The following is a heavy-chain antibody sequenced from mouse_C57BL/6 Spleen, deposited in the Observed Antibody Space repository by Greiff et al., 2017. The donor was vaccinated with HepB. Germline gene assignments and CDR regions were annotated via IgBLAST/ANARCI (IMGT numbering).Heavy chain of an antibody. V-gene: IGHV1-50*01. J-gene: IGHJ4*01. CDR2: IDPSDSYT. CDR3: ARRLMRAMDY. D-gene: IGHD6-2*01. CDR1: GYTFTSYW. Sequence: VQLQQSGAELVKPGASVKLSCKASGYTFTSYWMQWVKQRPGQGLEWIGEIDPSDSYTNYNQKFKGKATLTVDTSSSTASMQLSSLTSEDSAVYYCARRLMRAMDYWGQGTSATVSS.